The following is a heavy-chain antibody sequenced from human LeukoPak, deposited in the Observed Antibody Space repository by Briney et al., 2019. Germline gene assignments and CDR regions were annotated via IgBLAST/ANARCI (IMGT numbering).Heavy chain of an antibody. CDR2: IYYSGST. CDR1: GGSISSGDYY. CDR3: ARGRVLLWFGELLGDCFDP. V-gene: IGHV4-30-4*01. D-gene: IGHD3-10*01. Sequence: PSETLSLTCTVSGGSISSGDYYWSWIRQPPGKGLEWIGYIYYSGSTYYNPSLKSRVTISVDTSKNQFSLKLSSVTAADTAVYYCARGRVLLWFGELLGDCFDPWGQGTLVTVSS. J-gene: IGHJ5*02.